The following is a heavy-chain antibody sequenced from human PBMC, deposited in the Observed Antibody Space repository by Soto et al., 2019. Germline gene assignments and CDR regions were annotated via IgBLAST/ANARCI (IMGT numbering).Heavy chain of an antibody. J-gene: IGHJ6*02. V-gene: IGHV4-39*01. D-gene: IGHD2-2*01. CDR2: FYYSGST. Sequence: SETLSLTCTVSGGSLSSGPYSWGWIRQPPGKGLEWIGTFYYSGSTHYNPSLASRVTISVDTSKNQFSLKVTSVTAADTAMYYCARLGGYCSSTSCYGYYGMDVWGQGTTVTVSS. CDR3: ARLGGYCSSTSCYGYYGMDV. CDR1: GGSLSSGPYS.